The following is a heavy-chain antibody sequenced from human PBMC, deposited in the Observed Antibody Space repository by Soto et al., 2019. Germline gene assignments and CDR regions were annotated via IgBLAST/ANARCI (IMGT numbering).Heavy chain of an antibody. CDR3: ARERAIAATGIFYY. Sequence: QVQLVESGGGVVQPGGSLRLSCAASGFTFSNFVMHWVRQAPGKGLEWVAATSYDAKKIDYADSVKGRFTISRDNSKNTLYLQMNSLRHEDTAVYYCARERAIAATGIFYYWGQGTLVTVSS. V-gene: IGHV3-30*04. CDR1: GFTFSNFV. CDR2: TSYDAKKI. D-gene: IGHD6-13*01. J-gene: IGHJ4*02.